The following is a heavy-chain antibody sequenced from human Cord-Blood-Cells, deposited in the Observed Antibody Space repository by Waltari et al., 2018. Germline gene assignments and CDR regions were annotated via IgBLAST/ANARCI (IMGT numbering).Heavy chain of an antibody. CDR2: IIPIFGTA. D-gene: IGHD2-2*01. J-gene: IGHJ5*02. CDR3: AREGYCSSTSCSKYNWFDP. CDR1: GGTFSSYA. V-gene: IGHV1-69*01. Sequence: QVQLVQSGAEVKKPGSSVKVSCKASGGTFSSYAISWVRQAPGHGLEWMGGIIPIFGTANYAQKFQGRVTITADESTSTAYMELSSLRSEDTAVYYCAREGYCSSTSCSKYNWFDPWGQGTLVTVSS.